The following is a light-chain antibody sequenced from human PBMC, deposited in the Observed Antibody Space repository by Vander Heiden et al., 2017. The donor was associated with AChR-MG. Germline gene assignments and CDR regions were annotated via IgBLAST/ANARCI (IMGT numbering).Light chain of an antibody. V-gene: IGKV1-39*01. J-gene: IGKJ1*01. CDR3: QQSFTPLWT. Sequence: DIQMTQSTSSLSASVGDRLTITCRASQTITTYFNWYQQRPGKAPKLLIYAASSLQSGVPSRFSGSGSGTEFTLTISSLQPEDFATYYCQQSFTPLWTFGQGTKVEIK. CDR1: QTITTY. CDR2: AAS.